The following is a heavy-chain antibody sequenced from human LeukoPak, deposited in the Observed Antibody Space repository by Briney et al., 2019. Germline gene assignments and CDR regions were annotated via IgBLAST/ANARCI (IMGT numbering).Heavy chain of an antibody. V-gene: IGHV4-34*01. CDR1: GGSFSGYY. Sequence: SETLSLTCAVYGGSFSGYYWSWIRQPPGKGLEWIGEINHNGSTNYNPSLKSRVTISVDTSKNQFSLKLSSVTAADTAVYYCASLYGAKPYYYYMDVWGKGTTVTVSS. CDR2: INHNGST. CDR3: ASLYGAKPYYYYMDV. D-gene: IGHD4-17*01. J-gene: IGHJ6*03.